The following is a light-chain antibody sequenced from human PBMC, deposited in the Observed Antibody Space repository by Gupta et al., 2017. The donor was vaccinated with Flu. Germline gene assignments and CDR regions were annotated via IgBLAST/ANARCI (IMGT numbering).Light chain of an antibody. V-gene: IGLV2-23*02. CDR1: TSDVGGYDL. J-gene: IGLJ2*01. Sequence: QPALSQPASVSGSTGQSIPISCIGSTSDVGGYDLVSWYQQHPGKAPKLIIYDVSKRHSGVSGRFSGSNSGNTAYLTLSGLQAEDEAEYYCCSYAGPIIHVVFGGGTKLTVL. CDR2: DVS. CDR3: CSYAGPIIHVV.